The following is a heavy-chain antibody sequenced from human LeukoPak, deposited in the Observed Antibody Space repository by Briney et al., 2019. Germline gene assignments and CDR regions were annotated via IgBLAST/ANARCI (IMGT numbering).Heavy chain of an antibody. Sequence: GSSVRVSCKASGDTFSRYAITWVRQAPGQGLEWMGGIIRIFGAPNYAQKFQGRLTITADVSTTTVYMELNGLTSEDTAVYYCATIRQLRTVSYCYYMDVWGKGTTVTVSS. CDR1: GDTFSRYA. CDR3: ATIRQLRTVSYCYYMDV. CDR2: IIRIFGAP. J-gene: IGHJ6*03. V-gene: IGHV1-69*01. D-gene: IGHD2-21*01.